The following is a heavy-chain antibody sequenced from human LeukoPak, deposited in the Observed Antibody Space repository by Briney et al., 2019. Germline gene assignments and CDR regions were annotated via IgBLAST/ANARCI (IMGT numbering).Heavy chain of an antibody. J-gene: IGHJ4*02. CDR3: ARDVWFGDLV. V-gene: IGHV3-48*03. D-gene: IGHD3-10*01. CDR1: GFSFSSYE. Sequence: GGSLRLSCAASGFSFSSYEMNWVRQAPGKGLEWVSYISSTGTSMYYADSVKGRFTISRDTAKNSPYLQMNSLRAEDTAVYYCARDVWFGDLVWGQGTLVTVSS. CDR2: ISSTGTSM.